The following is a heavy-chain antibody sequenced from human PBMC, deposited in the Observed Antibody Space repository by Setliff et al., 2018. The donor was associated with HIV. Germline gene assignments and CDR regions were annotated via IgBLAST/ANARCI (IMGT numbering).Heavy chain of an antibody. Sequence: ASVKVSCKTSGYIFTNYYIHWVRQAPGQGPEWMGIIDPRGGSTRSALNFQDRVTNSLDESTSTAYMEVTSLTAEDTAVYYCVRERVGGYFDYWGQGTLVTVSS. V-gene: IGHV1-46*03. CDR1: GYIFTNYY. CDR2: IDPRGGST. CDR3: VRERVGGYFDY. D-gene: IGHD3-10*01. J-gene: IGHJ4*02.